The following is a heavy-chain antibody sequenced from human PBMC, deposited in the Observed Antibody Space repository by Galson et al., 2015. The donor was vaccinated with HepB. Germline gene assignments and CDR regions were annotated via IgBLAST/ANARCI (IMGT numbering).Heavy chain of an antibody. D-gene: IGHD3-22*01. V-gene: IGHV1-18*01. CDR3: ARAAYYYDSSGYYYNQLEDWYFDL. Sequence: SVKVSCKASGYTFTSYGISWVRQAPGQGFEWMGWISAYNGNTNYAQKLQGRVTMTTDTSTSTAYMELRSLRSDDTAVYYCARAAYYYDSSGYYYNQLEDWYFDLWGRGTLVTVSS. CDR1: GYTFTSYG. CDR2: ISAYNGNT. J-gene: IGHJ2*01.